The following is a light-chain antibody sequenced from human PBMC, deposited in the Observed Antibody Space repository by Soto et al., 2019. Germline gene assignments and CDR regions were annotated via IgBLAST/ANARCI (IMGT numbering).Light chain of an antibody. CDR3: GLYMGSGISGV. CDR2: STN. CDR1: SGSVSTSYY. V-gene: IGLV8-61*01. Sequence: QTVVTQAPSFSVSPGRTVTLTCGLSSGSVSTSYYPSWYQQTPGQAPRTLIYSTNTRSSGVPYRFSGSILGNKAALTITGAQADDEADYYCGLYMGSGISGVFGTGTKLTVL. J-gene: IGLJ1*01.